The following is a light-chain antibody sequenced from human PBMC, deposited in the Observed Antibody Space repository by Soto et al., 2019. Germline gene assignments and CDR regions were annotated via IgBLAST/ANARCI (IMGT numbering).Light chain of an antibody. V-gene: IGLV2-23*01. CDR3: CSYAGSSTYV. CDR1: SSDVGTHGY. J-gene: IGLJ1*01. Sequence: QSALTQPPSASGSPGQSVTISCTGTSSDVGTHGYVSWYQQHAGKAPKLMIYEGSKRPSGVSNRFSGSKSGNTASLTISGLQAEDEADYYCCSYAGSSTYVFGTGTKVTVL. CDR2: EGS.